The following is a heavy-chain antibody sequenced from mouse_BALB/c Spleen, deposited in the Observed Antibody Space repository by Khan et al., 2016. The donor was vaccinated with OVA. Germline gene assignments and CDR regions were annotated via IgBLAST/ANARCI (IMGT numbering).Heavy chain of an antibody. V-gene: IGHV1-76*01. CDR3: AREEALYYFDY. J-gene: IGHJ2*01. CDR1: GYIFTSYW. CDR2: IYPGTDNT. D-gene: IGHD3-2*02. Sequence: QVQLKESGAELVRPGASVKLSCKTSGYIFTSYWIHWVKQMSGQGLEWIARIYPGTDNTYYNEKLKDKATLTADKSSSTAYMQLSSLKSEDSAVYFCAREEALYYFDYWGQGTTPTVSS.